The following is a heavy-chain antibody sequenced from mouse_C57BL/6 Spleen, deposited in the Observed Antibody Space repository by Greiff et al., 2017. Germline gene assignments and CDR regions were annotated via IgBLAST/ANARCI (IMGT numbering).Heavy chain of an antibody. V-gene: IGHV3-6*01. J-gene: IGHJ4*01. Sequence: EVKLMESGPGLVKPSQSLSLTCSVTGYSITSGYYWNWIRQFPGNKLEWMGYISYDGSNNYNPSLKNRISITRDTSKNQFFLKLNSVTTEDTATYYCARVGANWDDYYAMDYWGQGTSVTVSS. D-gene: IGHD4-1*01. CDR1: GYSITSGYY. CDR3: ARVGANWDDYYAMDY. CDR2: ISYDGSN.